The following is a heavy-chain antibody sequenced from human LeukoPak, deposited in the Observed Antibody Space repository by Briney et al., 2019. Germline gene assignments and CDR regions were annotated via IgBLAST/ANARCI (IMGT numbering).Heavy chain of an antibody. J-gene: IGHJ4*02. V-gene: IGHV3-48*03. CDR1: GFTFSSHD. CDR3: VRDMTARSWHAFDS. CDR2: ITTSSDDT. Sequence: GGSLRLSCAASGFTFSSHDMDWVRQAPGKGLEWISHITTSSDDTHYADSVKGRFIISRDNVKDSLYPQMNSLRAEDMAVYYCVRDMTARSWHAFDSWGRGTLVTVSS. D-gene: IGHD6-13*01.